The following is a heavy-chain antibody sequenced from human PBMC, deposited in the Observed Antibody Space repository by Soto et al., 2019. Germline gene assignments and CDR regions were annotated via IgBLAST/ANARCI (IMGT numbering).Heavy chain of an antibody. V-gene: IGHV4-39*07. CDR1: GGSIDRSNYY. CDR3: ARARATPAGYSYSDWDNWFDP. J-gene: IGHJ5*02. CDR2: IYYSGNT. D-gene: IGHD5-18*01. Sequence: PSETLSLTCNVSGGSIDRSNYYWDWLRQPPGKGLEWIGNIYYSGNTNYNPSLKSRVTISVDTSKNQFSLKLSSVTAADTAVYYCARARATPAGYSYSDWDNWFDPWGQGTLVTVSS.